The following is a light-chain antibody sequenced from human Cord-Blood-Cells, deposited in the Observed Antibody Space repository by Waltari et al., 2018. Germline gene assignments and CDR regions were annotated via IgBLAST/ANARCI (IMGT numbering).Light chain of an antibody. CDR3: QQYYSYPRD. CDR1: QGISSY. V-gene: IGKV1-8*01. Sequence: AIRMTQYPSSFPAATGDRVNITCRAGQGISSYLAWYQQRPGKAPKLLIYAASTLQSGVPSRFSGSGSGRDFTLTSSCLQAEDFATYYCQQYYSYPRDFGPGTKVNIK. J-gene: IGKJ3*01. CDR2: AAS.